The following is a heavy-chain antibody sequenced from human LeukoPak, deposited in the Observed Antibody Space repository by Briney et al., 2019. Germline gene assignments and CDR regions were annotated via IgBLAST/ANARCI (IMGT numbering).Heavy chain of an antibody. V-gene: IGHV3-66*01. CDR2: IYSGGST. Sequence: PRGSLRLSCAASGFTVSSNYMSWVRQAPGKGLEWVSVIYSGGSTYYADSVKGRFTISRDNSKNTLYLQMNSLRAEDTAVYYCARDLALDDAFDIWGQGTMVTVSS. CDR3: ARDLALDDAFDI. CDR1: GFTVSSNY. J-gene: IGHJ3*02.